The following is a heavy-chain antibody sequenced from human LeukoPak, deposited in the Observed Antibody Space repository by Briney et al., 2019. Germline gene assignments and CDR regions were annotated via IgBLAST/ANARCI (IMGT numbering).Heavy chain of an antibody. CDR3: ARDRDVDDFDS. J-gene: IGHJ4*01. V-gene: IGHV4-39*07. CDR2: IYYSGHT. Sequence: SETLSLTCTVSGGSISSGSYYWGWIRQPPGKGLEWIGSIYYSGHTYYNPSLKSRVTTSIDTSENQLSLNLKSVTAADTAVYYCARDRDVDDFDSWGHGTLVTVSS. D-gene: IGHD2-15*01. CDR1: GGSISSGSYY.